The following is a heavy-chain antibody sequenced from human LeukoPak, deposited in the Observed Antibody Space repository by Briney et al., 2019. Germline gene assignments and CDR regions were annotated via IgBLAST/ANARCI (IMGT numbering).Heavy chain of an antibody. CDR2: TYPNSGET. J-gene: IGHJ4*02. CDR1: GYTFTGYY. V-gene: IGHV1-2*02. Sequence: ASVNVSCKASGYTFTGYYMHWVRQAPGQGLEWMGWTYPNSGETKYAQKFQGRVTMTRDSSTSTAYMELSSLTSDDTAVYYCASVTYSDYSGHDYWGQGTLVTVSS. D-gene: IGHD3-22*01. CDR3: ASVTYSDYSGHDY.